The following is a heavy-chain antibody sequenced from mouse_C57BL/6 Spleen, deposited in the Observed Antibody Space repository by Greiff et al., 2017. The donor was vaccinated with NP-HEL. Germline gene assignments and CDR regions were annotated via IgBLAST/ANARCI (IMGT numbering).Heavy chain of an antibody. Sequence: VQLQQPGAELVRPGTSVKLSCKASGYTFTSYWMHWVKQRPGQGLEWIGVIDPSDSYTNYNQKFKGTATLTVDTSSSTAYMQLSSLTSEDSAVYYCVYGNFFDYWGQGTTLTVSS. V-gene: IGHV1-59*01. J-gene: IGHJ2*01. D-gene: IGHD2-1*01. CDR1: GYTFTSYW. CDR2: IDPSDSYT. CDR3: VYGNFFDY.